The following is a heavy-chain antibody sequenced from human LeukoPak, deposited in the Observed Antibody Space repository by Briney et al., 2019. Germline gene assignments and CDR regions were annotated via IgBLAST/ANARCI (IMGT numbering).Heavy chain of an antibody. D-gene: IGHD3-22*01. CDR3: ARNPAYYYDSSGPY. J-gene: IGHJ4*02. CDR2: ISSSGSTI. Sequence: GGSLRLSCAASGFTFSSYEMNWVRQAPGKGLEWVSYISSSGSTIYYADSVKGRFTISRDNAKNSLYLQMNSLRAEGTAVYYCARNPAYYYDSSGPYWGQGTLVTVSS. V-gene: IGHV3-48*03. CDR1: GFTFSSYE.